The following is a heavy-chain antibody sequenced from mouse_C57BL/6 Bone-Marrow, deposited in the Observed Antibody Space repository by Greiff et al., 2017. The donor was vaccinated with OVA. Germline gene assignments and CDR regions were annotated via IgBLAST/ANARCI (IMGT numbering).Heavy chain of an antibody. V-gene: IGHV1-61*01. J-gene: IGHJ2*01. D-gene: IGHD1-1*01. Sequence: QVQVQQPGAELVRPGSSVKLSCKASGYTFTSYWMDWVKQRPGQGLEWIGNIYPSDSETHYNQKFKDKATLTVDKSSSTAYRQLSSLKYEDSAVYYRALTPVVAGDHWGQGTPLTVSS. CDR2: IYPSDSET. CDR1: GYTFTSYW. CDR3: ALTPVVAGDH.